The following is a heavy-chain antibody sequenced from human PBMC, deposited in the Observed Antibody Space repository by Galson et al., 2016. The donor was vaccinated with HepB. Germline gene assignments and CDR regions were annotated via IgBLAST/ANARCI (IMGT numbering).Heavy chain of an antibody. Sequence: SLRLSCAASGFTFSSYWMHWVRQAPGKGLVWVSRINSDGSSTSYADSVKGRFTISRDNAKNTLYLQMNSLRAEDTAVYYSAKVRYDSSSYQSPYFDHWGQGILVTVSS. CDR2: INSDGSST. V-gene: IGHV3-74*01. CDR3: AKVRYDSSSYQSPYFDH. J-gene: IGHJ4*02. CDR1: GFTFSSYW. D-gene: IGHD3-22*01.